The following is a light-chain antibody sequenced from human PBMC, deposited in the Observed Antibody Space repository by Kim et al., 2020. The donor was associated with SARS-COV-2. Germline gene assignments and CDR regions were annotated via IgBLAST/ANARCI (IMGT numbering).Light chain of an antibody. Sequence: CSAARAPVACPATQSISADSCTWYQQKPGPAPRLLMYAISTRATGIPDRSSGSESGTDFILTINRLEPEDSAIYCCHHLSSLPYYSFGEGTKLEI. J-gene: IGKJ2*03. V-gene: IGKV3-20*01. CDR2: AIS. CDR1: QSISADS. CDR3: HHLSSLPYYS.